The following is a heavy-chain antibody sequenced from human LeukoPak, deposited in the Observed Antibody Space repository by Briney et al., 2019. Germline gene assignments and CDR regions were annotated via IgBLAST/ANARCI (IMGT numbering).Heavy chain of an antibody. CDR3: ARGWAAAVYYYMDV. J-gene: IGHJ6*03. V-gene: IGHV4-34*01. D-gene: IGHD6-13*01. CDR1: GGSFSGYY. Sequence: PSETLSLTCAVYGGSFSGYYWGWIRQPPGKGLEWIGEINHSGSTNYNPSLKSRVTISVDTSKKQFSLKLSSVTAADTAVYYCARGWAAAVYYYMDVWGKGTTVTVSS. CDR2: INHSGST.